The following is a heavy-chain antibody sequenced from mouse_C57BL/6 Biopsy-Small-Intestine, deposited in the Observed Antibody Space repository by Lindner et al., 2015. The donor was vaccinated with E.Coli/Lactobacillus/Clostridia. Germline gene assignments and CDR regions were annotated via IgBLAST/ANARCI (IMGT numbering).Heavy chain of an antibody. D-gene: IGHD1-1*01. Sequence: VQLQESGAELVRPGASVKLSCTASGFKIKDDYMHWVKQRPEQGLEWIGWIDPENGDTEYASKFQGKATITADTSSNTAYLQLSSLTSEDTAVYYCTTTRRSSYYFDYWGQGTTLTVSS. CDR1: GFKIKDDY. CDR2: IDPENGDT. J-gene: IGHJ2*01. CDR3: TTTRRSSYYFDY. V-gene: IGHV14-4*01.